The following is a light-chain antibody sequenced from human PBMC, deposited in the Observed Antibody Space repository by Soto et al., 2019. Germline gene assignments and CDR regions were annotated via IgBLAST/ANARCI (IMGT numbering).Light chain of an antibody. V-gene: IGKV3-20*01. J-gene: IGKJ4*01. Sequence: EIVLTQSPATLSLSPGERATLSCRASQRVGRDFLAWYQQKLGQAPRLLIYGASSRATGIPDRFSGSGSGTDCTLTISRLEPEDFAVYYCQQYASSPRTFGGGTQVEIK. CDR3: QQYASSPRT. CDR2: GAS. CDR1: QRVGRDF.